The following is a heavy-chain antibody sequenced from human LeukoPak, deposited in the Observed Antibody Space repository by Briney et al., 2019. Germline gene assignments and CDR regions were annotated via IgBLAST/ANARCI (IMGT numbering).Heavy chain of an antibody. Sequence: GGSLRLSCAASGFTFRSYGMHWVRQAPGKGLEWVAVISYDGSDTYYADSVKGRFTISRDNSKNTLFLQMNSLRAEDTAVYYCAKDNYYGSGSSGHFDYWGQGTPVTVSS. D-gene: IGHD3-10*01. CDR2: ISYDGSDT. V-gene: IGHV3-30*18. J-gene: IGHJ4*02. CDR3: AKDNYYGSGSSGHFDY. CDR1: GFTFRSYG.